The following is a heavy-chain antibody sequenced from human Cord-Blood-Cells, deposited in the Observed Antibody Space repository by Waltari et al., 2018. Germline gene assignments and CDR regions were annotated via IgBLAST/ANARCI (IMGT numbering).Heavy chain of an antibody. CDR2: IKQDGSEK. V-gene: IGHV3-7*01. J-gene: IGHJ4*02. CDR3: ARVTSSGWYYFDY. CDR1: GFPFSSYW. D-gene: IGHD6-19*01. Sequence: EVQLVESGGGLVQPGGSLRLSCAASGFPFSSYWMRWVRRAPGKGLEWVANIKQDGSEKYYVDSVKGRFTISRDNAKNSLYLQMNSLRAEDTAVYYCARVTSSGWYYFDYWGQGTLVTVSS.